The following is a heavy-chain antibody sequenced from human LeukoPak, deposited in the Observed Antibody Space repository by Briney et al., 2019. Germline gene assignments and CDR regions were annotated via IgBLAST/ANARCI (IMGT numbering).Heavy chain of an antibody. D-gene: IGHD6-13*01. V-gene: IGHV4-59*11. J-gene: IGHJ4*02. CDR3: ARGDRQQLINFDY. Sequence: PSETLSLTCTVSGGSISSHYWSWIRQPPGKGLDWIGYIYYSGSTNYNPSLKSRVTISIDTSKNQFSLKLSSVTAADTAVYYCARGDRQQLINFDYWGQGTLVTVSS. CDR2: IYYSGST. CDR1: GGSISSHY.